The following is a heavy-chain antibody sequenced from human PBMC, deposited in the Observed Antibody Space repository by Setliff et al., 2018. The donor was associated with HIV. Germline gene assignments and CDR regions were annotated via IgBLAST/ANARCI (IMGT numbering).Heavy chain of an antibody. Sequence: SETLSLTCSVSGDSLGSYYWSWIRQPPGKGLEWIGYIYHSGSSNSNPSLKSRVTISGDTSKNQLSLNLTSVTVADTAVYYCARGVGRFGVVTWFNPWGHGVLVTVSS. D-gene: IGHD3-3*01. CDR2: IYHSGSS. CDR1: GDSLGSYY. V-gene: IGHV4-59*12. CDR3: ARGVGRFGVVTWFNP. J-gene: IGHJ5*02.